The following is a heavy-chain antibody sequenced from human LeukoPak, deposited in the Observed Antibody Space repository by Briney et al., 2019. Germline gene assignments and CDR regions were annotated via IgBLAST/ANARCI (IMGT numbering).Heavy chain of an antibody. V-gene: IGHV4-4*02. CDR3: ARFSGYDFYFDY. CDR2: IYHSGST. CDR1: GGSISSSNW. J-gene: IGHJ4*02. Sequence: TSETLSLTCTVSGGSISSSNWWSWVRQPPGKGLEWIGEIYHSGSTNYNPSLKSRVTISVDKSKNQFSLKLSSVTAADTAVCYCARFSGYDFYFDYWGQGTLVTVSS. D-gene: IGHD5-12*01.